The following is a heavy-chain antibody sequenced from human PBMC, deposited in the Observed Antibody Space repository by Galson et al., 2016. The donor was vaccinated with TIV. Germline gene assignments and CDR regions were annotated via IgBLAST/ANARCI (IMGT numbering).Heavy chain of an antibody. V-gene: IGHV1-18*01. J-gene: IGHJ4*02. CDR1: GYMFASYG. Sequence: SVKVSCKASGYMFASYGITWVRQAPGQGLEWMGWISGHNGNANYAQRLRDRLSMTTDTSTNAAYMELTSLRSDDTAVYYCARDMTTVVTPGYLDYWGQGTLVTVSS. CDR3: ARDMTTVVTPGYLDY. CDR2: ISGHNGNA. D-gene: IGHD4-23*01.